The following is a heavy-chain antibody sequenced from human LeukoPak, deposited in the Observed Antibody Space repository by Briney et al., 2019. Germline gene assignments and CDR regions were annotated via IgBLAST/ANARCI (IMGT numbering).Heavy chain of an antibody. Sequence: GGSLRLSCVDSGVSVGNYMNWVRQAPGKGLEWISYINSDIYSNTIYYADTVKGRFTISRDNGKNSLYLQMNSLRDEDTAVYYCARDRDYAFDYWGQGTLVTVSS. J-gene: IGHJ4*02. CDR2: INSDIYSNTI. CDR1: GVSVGNY. D-gene: IGHD4-17*01. CDR3: ARDRDYAFDY. V-gene: IGHV3-48*02.